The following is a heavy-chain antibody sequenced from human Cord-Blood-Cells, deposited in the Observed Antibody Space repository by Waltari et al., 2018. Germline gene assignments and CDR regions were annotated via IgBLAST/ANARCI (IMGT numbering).Heavy chain of an antibody. Sequence: LEWIGEINHSGSTNYNPSLKSRVTISVDTSKNQFSLKLSSVTAADTAVYYCAGLSQYYDFWSGYYNYYYYGMDVWGQGTTVTVSS. CDR2: INHSGST. V-gene: IGHV4-34*01. CDR3: AGLSQYYDFWSGYYNYYYYGMDV. J-gene: IGHJ6*02. D-gene: IGHD3-3*01.